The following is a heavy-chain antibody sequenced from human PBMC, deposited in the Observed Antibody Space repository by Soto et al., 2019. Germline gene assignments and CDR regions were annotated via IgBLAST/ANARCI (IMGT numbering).Heavy chain of an antibody. CDR3: ARSGQWLVDDS. CDR1: GDSFTTYW. CDR2: IDPSDSYT. V-gene: IGHV5-10-1*01. D-gene: IGHD6-19*01. J-gene: IGHJ5*01. Sequence: PGASVKISCKVSGDSFTTYWINWVRQMPGKGLEWMGRIDPSDSYTNYSPSFQGHVTISADKSVSTAYLQWNSLKASDTAMYYCARSGQWLVDDSWGQGTLVTVSS.